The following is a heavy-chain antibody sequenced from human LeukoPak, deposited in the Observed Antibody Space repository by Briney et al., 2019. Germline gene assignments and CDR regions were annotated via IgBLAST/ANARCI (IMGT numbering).Heavy chain of an antibody. D-gene: IGHD1-1*01. CDR3: ASDRTTHYYYYGMDV. Sequence: GGSLRLSCAASGFTFSSYGMSWVRQAPGKGLEWVSAISGSGGSTYYADSVKGRFTISRDNSKNTLYLQMNSLRSEDTAVYYCASDRTTHYYYYGMDVWGQGTTVTVSS. CDR2: ISGSGGST. V-gene: IGHV3-23*01. CDR1: GFTFSSYG. J-gene: IGHJ6*02.